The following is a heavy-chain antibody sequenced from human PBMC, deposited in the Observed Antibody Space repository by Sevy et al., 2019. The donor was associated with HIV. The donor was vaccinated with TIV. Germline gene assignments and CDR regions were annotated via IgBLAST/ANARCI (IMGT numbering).Heavy chain of an antibody. J-gene: IGHJ3*02. CDR1: GFKFNGHG. CDR3: ARDFEVNNWRVVGAFDM. V-gene: IGHV3-30*14. CDR2: ISHDGDNK. Sequence: RSLRLSCVAPGFKFNGHGIHWVRQAPGKGLQWVAGISHDGDNKIYGDSVKGRFSISGDQSKNTVYLQMGTLTPEDTAIYYCARDFEVNNWRVVGAFDMWGLGTLVTVSS. D-gene: IGHD3-3*01.